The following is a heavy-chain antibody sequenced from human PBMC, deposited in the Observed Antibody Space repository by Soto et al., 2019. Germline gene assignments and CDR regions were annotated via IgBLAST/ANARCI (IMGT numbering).Heavy chain of an antibody. Sequence: PGGSLRLSCAASGVTVTNDHMSWVRQAPGKGLEWVSIIYFDGSAYYPDSVKGRFTISRDNSKNTFYLHMNSLRAEDTAVYYGARVGVYSSGWTPFHYWGQGTPVTVTS. D-gene: IGHD6-19*01. CDR1: GVTVTNDH. CDR2: IYFDGSA. V-gene: IGHV3-53*01. J-gene: IGHJ4*02. CDR3: ARVGVYSSGWTPFHY.